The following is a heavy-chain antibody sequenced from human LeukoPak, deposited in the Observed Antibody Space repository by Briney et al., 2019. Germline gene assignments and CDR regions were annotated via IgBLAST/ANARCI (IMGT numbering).Heavy chain of an antibody. CDR3: AREREREALDY. J-gene: IGHJ4*02. D-gene: IGHD5-24*01. CDR1: GFTFSTYS. V-gene: IGHV3-21*01. Sequence: GGSLRLSCAASGFTFSTYSMNWVRQAPGKRLEWVSSISSSSSYIYYADSVKGRFTISRDNAKNSLYLQMNSLRAEDTAVYYCAREREREALDYWGQGTLVTVSS. CDR2: ISSSSSYI.